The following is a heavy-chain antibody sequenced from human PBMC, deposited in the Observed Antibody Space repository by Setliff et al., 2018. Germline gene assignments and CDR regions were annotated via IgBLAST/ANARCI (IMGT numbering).Heavy chain of an antibody. CDR3: AGGLYYHDSSGYPWYFDY. CDR1: GGSFSGYY. V-gene: IGHV4-38-2*01. Sequence: SETLSLTCAVYGGSFSGYYWGWIRQPPGKGLEWIGSIYHSGSTYYNPSLKSRVTISVDTSKNQFSLKLSSVTAADTAVYYCAGGLYYHDSSGYPWYFDYWGQGTLVTVSS. J-gene: IGHJ4*02. D-gene: IGHD3-22*01. CDR2: IYHSGST.